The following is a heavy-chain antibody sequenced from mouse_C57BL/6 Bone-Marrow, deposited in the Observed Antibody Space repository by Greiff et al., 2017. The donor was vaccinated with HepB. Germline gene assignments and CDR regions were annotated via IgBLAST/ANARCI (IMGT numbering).Heavy chain of an antibody. V-gene: IGHV1-81*01. D-gene: IGHD1-1*01. CDR2: IYPRSGNT. J-gene: IGHJ3*01. CDR3: ASGYYGSSPAWFAY. CDR1: GYTFTSYG. Sequence: QVQLKESGAELARPGASVKLSCKASGYTFTSYGISWVKQRTGQGLEWIGEIYPRSGNTYYNEKFKGKATLTADKSSSTAYMELRSLTSEDSAVYFCASGYYGSSPAWFAYWGQGTLVTVSA.